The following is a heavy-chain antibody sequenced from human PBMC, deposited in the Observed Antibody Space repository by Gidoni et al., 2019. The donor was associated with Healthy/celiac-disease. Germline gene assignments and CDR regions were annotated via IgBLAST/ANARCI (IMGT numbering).Heavy chain of an antibody. D-gene: IGHD4-17*01. CDR2: ISSSSSTI. Sequence: EVQLVESGGGLVQPGGSLRLSCAASGFTFSSYSMNWVRQAPGKGLECVSYISSSSSTIYYADSVKGRFTISRDNAKNSLYLQMNSLRAEDTAVYYCARPLGDYVPQDAFDIWGQGTMVTVSS. V-gene: IGHV3-48*01. J-gene: IGHJ3*02. CDR1: GFTFSSYS. CDR3: ARPLGDYVPQDAFDI.